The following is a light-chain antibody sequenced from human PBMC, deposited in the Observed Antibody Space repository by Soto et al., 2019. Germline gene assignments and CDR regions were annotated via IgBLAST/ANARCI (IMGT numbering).Light chain of an antibody. V-gene: IGKV1-39*01. CDR2: AAS. J-gene: IGKJ1*01. Sequence: DIQMTQSPSSLSASVGDRVTNTCRASQSISGYLNWYQQKPGKAPDLLIYAASTLQSGVPSRFSASGFGTGFTLTITSLQPEDLATYHCQQSFRARSFGQGTRV. CDR1: QSISGY. CDR3: QQSFRARS.